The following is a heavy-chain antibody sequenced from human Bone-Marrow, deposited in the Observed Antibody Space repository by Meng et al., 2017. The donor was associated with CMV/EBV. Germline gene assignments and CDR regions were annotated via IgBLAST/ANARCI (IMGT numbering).Heavy chain of an antibody. CDR1: GFTFSSYA. Sequence: GESLKISCAASGFTFSSYAMHWVRQAPGKGLEWVAVISYDGSNKYYADSVKGRFTISRDNAKNTLYLQMNSLRAEDTAVYYCARDDTYYDFWSGYYLYYYYGMDVWGQGTTVTVSS. V-gene: IGHV3-30-3*01. CDR2: ISYDGSNK. J-gene: IGHJ6*02. CDR3: ARDDTYYDFWSGYYLYYYYGMDV. D-gene: IGHD3-3*01.